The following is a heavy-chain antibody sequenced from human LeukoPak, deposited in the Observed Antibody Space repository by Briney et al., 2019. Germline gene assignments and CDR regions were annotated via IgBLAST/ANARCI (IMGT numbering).Heavy chain of an antibody. CDR2: TGGSGGVT. Sequence: PGGSLRLSCAASGFTFSSYAMTWVRQAPGKGLEWVSGTGGSGGVTYYADSVKGRFTISRDNSKNTLFLQMNSLRAEDTAIYYCAKLRGTTGTTDFLDGMDVWGQGTRSPSP. CDR3: AKLRGTTGTTDFLDGMDV. J-gene: IGHJ6*02. V-gene: IGHV3-23*01. CDR1: GFTFSSYA. D-gene: IGHD1-1*01.